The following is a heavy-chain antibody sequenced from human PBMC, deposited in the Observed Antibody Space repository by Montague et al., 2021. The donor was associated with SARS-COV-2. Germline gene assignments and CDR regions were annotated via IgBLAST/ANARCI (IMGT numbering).Heavy chain of an antibody. CDR1: AASYSPYF. CDR2: SYLGKGS. V-gene: IGHV4-34*01. J-gene: IGHJ6*01. CDR3: ARLGDGVVPSPILGVGPYYY. Sequence: SETLSLTCAVYAASYSPYFLTLARQPPGTSLDSTALSYLGKGSYSKPFPKSRVTISADTCTNQFSLKLTSVAAADTAVYYCARLGDGVVPSPILGVGPYYY. D-gene: IGHD2-2*02.